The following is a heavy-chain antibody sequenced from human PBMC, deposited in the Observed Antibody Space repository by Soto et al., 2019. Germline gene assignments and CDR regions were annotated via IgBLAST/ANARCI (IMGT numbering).Heavy chain of an antibody. D-gene: IGHD6-19*01. CDR2: ISYHGNNQ. V-gene: IGHV3-30*18. Sequence: QVQLVESGGGVVQPGRSLTLSCAASGFTFTRYSMHWVRQAPGKGLEWLAVISYHGNNQFSADPVKGRFSISRDISKNTLYLGMNGLRPEDTAVYYCAKEHSSGWPSFDSWGQGTLVTVSS. CDR3: AKEHSSGWPSFDS. J-gene: IGHJ4*02. CDR1: GFTFTRYS.